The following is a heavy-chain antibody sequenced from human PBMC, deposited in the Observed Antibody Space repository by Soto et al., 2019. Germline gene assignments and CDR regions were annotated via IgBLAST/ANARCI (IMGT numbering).Heavy chain of an antibody. V-gene: IGHV5-10-1*01. CDR3: ARPNSSSSDYYYYYGMDV. CDR2: IDPSDSYT. CDR1: GYSFTSYW. Sequence: GESLKISCKGSGYSFTSYWISWVRQMPGKGLEWMGRIDPSDSYTNYSPSFQGHVTISADKSISTAYLQRSSLKASDTAMYYCARPNSSSSDYYYYYGMDVWGQGTTVTVSS. J-gene: IGHJ6*02. D-gene: IGHD6-6*01.